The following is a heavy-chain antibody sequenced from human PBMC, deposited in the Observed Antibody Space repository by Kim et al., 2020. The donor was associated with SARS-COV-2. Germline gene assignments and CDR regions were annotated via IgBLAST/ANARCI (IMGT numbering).Heavy chain of an antibody. CDR2: ISSSSSYI. CDR3: ARKGDNDAFDI. J-gene: IGHJ3*02. Sequence: GGSLRLSCAASGFTFSSYSMNWVRQAPGKGLEWVSSISSSSSYIYYAESVKGRFTISRDNAKNSLYLQMNSLRAEDTAVYYCARKGDNDAFDIWGQGTMVTVSS. V-gene: IGHV3-21*01. D-gene: IGHD3-16*01. CDR1: GFTFSSYS.